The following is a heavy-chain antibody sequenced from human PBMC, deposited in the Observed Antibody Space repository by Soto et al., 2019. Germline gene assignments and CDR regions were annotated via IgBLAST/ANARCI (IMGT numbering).Heavy chain of an antibody. J-gene: IGHJ3*01. Sequence: SETLSLTCTVSGASVTLSNWWSWIRQPPGRGLEWIGQAYHSGSTNYNPSLETRATISVDTSKNHFSLNLTSVTAADTAVYYCARATDAYGDAYDVWGQGTSVTVSS. CDR1: GASVTLSNW. V-gene: IGHV4-4*02. CDR2: AYHSGST. CDR3: ARATDAYGDAYDV. D-gene: IGHD4-17*01.